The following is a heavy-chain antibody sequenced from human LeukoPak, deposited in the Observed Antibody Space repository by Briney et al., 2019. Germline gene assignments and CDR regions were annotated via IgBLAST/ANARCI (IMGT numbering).Heavy chain of an antibody. CDR2: INHSGST. Sequence: PSETLSLTCAVYGGSFSGYYWSWIRQPPGKGLEWIGEINHSGSTNYNPSLKSRGTISVDTSKNQFSLKLSSVTAADTAVYYCAIGSGDFDYWGQGTLVTVSS. D-gene: IGHD2-15*01. V-gene: IGHV4-34*01. J-gene: IGHJ4*02. CDR3: AIGSGDFDY. CDR1: GGSFSGYY.